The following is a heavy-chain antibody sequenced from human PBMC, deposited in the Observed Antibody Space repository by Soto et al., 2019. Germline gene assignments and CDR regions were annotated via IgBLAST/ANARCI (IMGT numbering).Heavy chain of an antibody. J-gene: IGHJ4*01. CDR3: ARDMGDKYYYDSSDYCGY. D-gene: IGHD3-22*01. CDR2: IIPILGIA. V-gene: IGHV1-69*08. CDR1: GGTFSSYT. Sequence: QVQLVQSGPEVKKPGSSVKVSCKASGGTFSSYTISWVRQAPGQGLAWMGGIIPILGIANYAQKIQGRVTITADKATSTPYVELSSLTSDDTAVYYCARDMGDKYYYDSSDYCGYWSHGTLVTVSS.